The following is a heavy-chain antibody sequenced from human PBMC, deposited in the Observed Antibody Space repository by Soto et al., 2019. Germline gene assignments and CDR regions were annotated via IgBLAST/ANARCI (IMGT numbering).Heavy chain of an antibody. D-gene: IGHD4-4*01. J-gene: IGHJ4*02. CDR3: ARRQYHPLDS. V-gene: IGHV4-59*01. CDR1: HGSSDGFD. Sequence: SEPLCVTCTVSHGSSDGFDCSWIRQPPGKGLEWIGYIYYSGSTNYNPSLKSRVTISLDTSKNQFSLKLSSVTAADTAVYYCARRQYHPLDSWGRGTLVTSPQ. CDR2: IYYSGST.